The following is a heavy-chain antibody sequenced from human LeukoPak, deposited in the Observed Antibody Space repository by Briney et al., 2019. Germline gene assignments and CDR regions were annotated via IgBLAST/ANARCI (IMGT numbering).Heavy chain of an antibody. D-gene: IGHD1-26*01. J-gene: IGHJ4*02. V-gene: IGHV3-23*01. Sequence: GGSLRLSCAASGFTFSTYAMTWVRLAPGKGLEWVSTISGSGGSTYYADSVKGRFTISRDNSKNTVFLQMNSLRAEAAAVYYCAKDARSSSIVGAPYFDYWGQGTLVTVSS. CDR3: AKDARSSSIVGAPYFDY. CDR1: GFTFSTYA. CDR2: ISGSGGST.